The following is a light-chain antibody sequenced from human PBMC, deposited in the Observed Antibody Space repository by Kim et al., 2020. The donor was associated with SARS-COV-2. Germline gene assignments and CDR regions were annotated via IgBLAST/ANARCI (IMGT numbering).Light chain of an antibody. V-gene: IGLV1-44*01. CDR1: SSNIESNS. Sequence: QSVLTQPPSASETPGQRVTFSCSGSSSNIESNSVTWYRQLPGTAPKLLIYANDKRPSEVPDRFSGSKSGTSASLAISGLQSEDEADYYCGTWDDTLNGWLFGGGTQLTVL. J-gene: IGLJ3*02. CDR3: GTWDDTLNGWL. CDR2: AND.